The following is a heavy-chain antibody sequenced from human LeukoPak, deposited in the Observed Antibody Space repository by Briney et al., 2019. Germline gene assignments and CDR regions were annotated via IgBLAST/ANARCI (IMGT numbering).Heavy chain of an antibody. V-gene: IGHV1-3*01. CDR1: GYNFVSYA. CDR3: ARGFDP. J-gene: IGHJ5*02. CDR2: INAANGNT. Sequence: ASVKVSCKTSGYNFVSYAIHWVRQAPGQRLEWMGWINAANGNTKYSQKFQGRITITRDTSASAAYMELSSLRSEDTAVYYCARGFDPWGQGTLVTVSS.